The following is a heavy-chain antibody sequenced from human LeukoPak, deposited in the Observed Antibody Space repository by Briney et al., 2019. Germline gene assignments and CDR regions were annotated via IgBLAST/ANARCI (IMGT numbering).Heavy chain of an antibody. CDR3: ARDNSVEDTEWWFDP. V-gene: IGHV1-46*01. CDR2: INPSGGST. CDR1: GYSFSSYY. Sequence: ASVKVSCTASGYSFSSYYMHWVRQAPGQGLEWMGIINPSGGSTSYAQKFQGRVTMTRDMSTSTDYMELSSLRSEDTAVYYCARDNSVEDTEWWFDPWGQGTLVTVSS. D-gene: IGHD3-3*01. J-gene: IGHJ5*02.